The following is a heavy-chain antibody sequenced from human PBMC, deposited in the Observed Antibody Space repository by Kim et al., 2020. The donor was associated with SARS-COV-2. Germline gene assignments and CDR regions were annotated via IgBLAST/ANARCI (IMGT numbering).Heavy chain of an antibody. CDR1: GFTFSSYE. CDR3: ASRRVGATDY. Sequence: GGSLRLSCAASGFTFSSYEMNWVRQAPGKGLEWVSYISSSGSTRYYADSVKGRFTISRDNAKNSVYLQMNSLRAEDTAVYYCASRRVGATDYWGQGTLVTVSS. J-gene: IGHJ4*02. CDR2: ISSSGSTR. D-gene: IGHD1-26*01. V-gene: IGHV3-48*03.